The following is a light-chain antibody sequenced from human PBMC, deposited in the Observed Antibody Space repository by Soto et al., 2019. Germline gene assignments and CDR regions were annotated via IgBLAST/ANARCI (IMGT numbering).Light chain of an antibody. V-gene: IGKV1-9*01. CDR3: QQLNSYPIT. Sequence: DIQLTQSPSFLSASVGDRVTITCRASQGLSSDLAWYQQKPGKAPKLLIYAASTLQSGVPSRFSGSGSGTEFTLTINSLQPEDFATYYCQQLNSYPITFGQGTRLEIK. CDR2: AAS. J-gene: IGKJ5*01. CDR1: QGLSSD.